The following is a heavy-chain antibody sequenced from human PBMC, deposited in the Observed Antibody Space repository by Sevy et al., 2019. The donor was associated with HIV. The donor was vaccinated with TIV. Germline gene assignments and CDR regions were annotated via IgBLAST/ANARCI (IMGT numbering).Heavy chain of an antibody. CDR3: AREGCTKPHDY. CDR2: LSFGCGEL. J-gene: IGHJ4*02. Sequence: GGSLRLSCAASGFTFSKYSMSWVRQPPGKGLEWVSTLSFGCGELNYADSVKGRFTMSRDNSKSSVYLQMNNLRPEDTAVYYCAREGCTKPHDYWGQGTLVTVSS. D-gene: IGHD2-8*01. V-gene: IGHV3-23*01. CDR1: GFTFSKYS.